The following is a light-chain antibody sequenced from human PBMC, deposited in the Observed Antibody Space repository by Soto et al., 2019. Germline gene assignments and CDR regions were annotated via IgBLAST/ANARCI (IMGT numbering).Light chain of an antibody. CDR3: QQYGSSRRA. J-gene: IGKJ1*01. V-gene: IGKV3-20*01. Sequence: EIVLTQSPGTLSLSHGERATLSCRASQSVSSSSLAWYQQKPGQAPRILIFGASGRATGIPDRFSGSGSGTDFTLTISRLEPEDFAVYYCQQYGSSRRAFGQGTKVDI. CDR1: QSVSSSS. CDR2: GAS.